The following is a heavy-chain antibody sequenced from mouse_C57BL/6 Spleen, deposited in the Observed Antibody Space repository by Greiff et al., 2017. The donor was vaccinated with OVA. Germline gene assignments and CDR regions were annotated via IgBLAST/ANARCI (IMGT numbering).Heavy chain of an antibody. CDR2: INYDGSST. J-gene: IGHJ1*03. Sequence: EVNVVESEGGLVQPGSSMKLSCTASGFSFSDYYMAWVRQVPEKGLEWVANINYDGSSTYYLDSLKSRFIISGDNAKNILYLQMSSLKSEDTATYCCARVITTVVDWYFDVWGTGTTVTVSS. CDR3: ARVITTVVDWYFDV. V-gene: IGHV5-16*01. D-gene: IGHD1-1*01. CDR1: GFSFSDYY.